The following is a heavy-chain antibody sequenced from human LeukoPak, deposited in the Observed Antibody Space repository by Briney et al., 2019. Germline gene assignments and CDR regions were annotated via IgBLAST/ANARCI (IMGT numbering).Heavy chain of an antibody. J-gene: IGHJ4*02. Sequence: ASVKVSCKASGYIFTSYYMHWVRQAPGQGLEWLGVVYPSAGTSDPAQRFRARITLSYETSTSTTYMELTSLKSGDKAIYFRVRDNHGGYFDFWGQGTLVTVSS. D-gene: IGHD3-16*01. CDR1: GYIFTSYY. CDR3: VRDNHGGYFDF. V-gene: IGHV1-46*03. CDR2: VYPSAGTS.